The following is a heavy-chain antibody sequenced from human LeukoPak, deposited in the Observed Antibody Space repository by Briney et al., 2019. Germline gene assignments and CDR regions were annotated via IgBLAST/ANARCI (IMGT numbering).Heavy chain of an antibody. Sequence: SETLSLTCTVSGGSISTYYWSWIRQPPGKGLEWIGYIYYSGSTNYNPSLKSRVTISLDTSKNQFSLKLSSVTAADTAVYYCARGNNIVVVVAATPDYYYGMDVWGQETTVTVSS. CDR3: ARGNNIVVVVAATPDYYYGMDV. V-gene: IGHV4-59*01. CDR2: IYYSGST. CDR1: GGSISTYY. J-gene: IGHJ6*02. D-gene: IGHD2-15*01.